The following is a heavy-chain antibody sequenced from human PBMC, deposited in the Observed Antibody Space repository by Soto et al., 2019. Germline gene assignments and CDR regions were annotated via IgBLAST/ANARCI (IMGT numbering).Heavy chain of an antibody. J-gene: IGHJ4*02. Sequence: QVQLQQSGAGLLKPSETLSLTCAVYGESFSGHIWTWIRQTPGKGLQWIGQINHSGSASYNPSLQSPATISVHPSHIQFSLELSSVTAADTAVYCCARGLITGSHYSGGWYYFDSWGQGTQVTVSS. CDR1: GESFSGHI. V-gene: IGHV4-34*01. CDR2: INHSGSA. CDR3: ARGLITGSHYSGGWYYFDS. D-gene: IGHD6-19*01.